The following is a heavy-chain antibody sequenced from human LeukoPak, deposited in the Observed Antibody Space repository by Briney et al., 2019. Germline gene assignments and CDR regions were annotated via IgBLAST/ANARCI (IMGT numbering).Heavy chain of an antibody. CDR3: ARNGMVRGVPDY. Sequence: SQTLSLTCTVSGGSISSGSYYWSWIRQPAGKGLEWIGYIYYSGSTNYNPSLKSRVTISVDTSKNQFSLKLSSVTAADTAVYYCARNGMVRGVPDYWGQGTLVTVSS. D-gene: IGHD3-10*01. V-gene: IGHV4-61*10. CDR1: GGSISSGSYY. J-gene: IGHJ4*02. CDR2: IYYSGST.